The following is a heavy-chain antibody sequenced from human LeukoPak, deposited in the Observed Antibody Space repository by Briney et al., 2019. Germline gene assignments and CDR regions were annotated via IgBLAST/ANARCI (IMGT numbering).Heavy chain of an antibody. Sequence: GGSLRLSCAASGFTVSSNYMSWVRQAPGKGLEWVSVIYSGGSTYYADSVKGRFTISRDNSKNTLYLQMNSLRAEDTAVYYCARGDGDRTDAFDIWGQGTMDTVSS. D-gene: IGHD4-17*01. CDR3: ARGDGDRTDAFDI. V-gene: IGHV3-53*01. CDR2: IYSGGST. CDR1: GFTVSSNY. J-gene: IGHJ3*02.